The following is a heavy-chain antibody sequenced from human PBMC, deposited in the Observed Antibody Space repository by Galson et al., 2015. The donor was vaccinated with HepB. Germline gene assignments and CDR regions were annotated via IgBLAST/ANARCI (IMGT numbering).Heavy chain of an antibody. CDR3: ARGGGSLDY. D-gene: IGHD1-26*01. CDR2: ISWNSGSI. V-gene: IGHV3-9*01. Sequence: SLRLSCAASGFTFDDYAMHWVRQAPGKGLEWVSGISWNSGSIGYADSVKGRFTISRDNAKNSLYLQMNSLRAEDTALYYCARGGGSLDYWGQGALVTVSS. CDR1: GFTFDDYA. J-gene: IGHJ4*02.